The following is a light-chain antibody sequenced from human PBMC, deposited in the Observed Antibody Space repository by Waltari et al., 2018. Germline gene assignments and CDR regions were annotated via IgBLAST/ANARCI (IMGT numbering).Light chain of an antibody. J-gene: IGKJ1*01. CDR2: GAS. CDR3: QQYKSYKT. CDR1: QSITTS. V-gene: IGKV1-5*03. Sequence: DIQMTQSPSTLSASVGDTVIISCRASQSITTSLAWYQQKPGKAPDVLIYGASNLESGVPSRFSGSGSGTEFTLTISSLQPDDFATYYCQQYKSYKTFGQWTRVEIK.